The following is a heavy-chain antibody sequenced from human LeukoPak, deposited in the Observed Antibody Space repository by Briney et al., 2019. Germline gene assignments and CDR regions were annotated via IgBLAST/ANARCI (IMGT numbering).Heavy chain of an antibody. CDR2: IIPILGTA. V-gene: IGHV1-69*08. CDR3: AREGEDIVVVPAASDWFDP. D-gene: IGHD2-2*01. Sequence: ASVKVSCKASGGTFSSYTISWVRQAPGQGLEWMGRIIPILGTANYAQKFQGRVTITADKSTSTAYMELSSLRSEDTAVYYCAREGEDIVVVPAASDWFDPWGQGTLVTVSS. CDR1: GGTFSSYT. J-gene: IGHJ5*02.